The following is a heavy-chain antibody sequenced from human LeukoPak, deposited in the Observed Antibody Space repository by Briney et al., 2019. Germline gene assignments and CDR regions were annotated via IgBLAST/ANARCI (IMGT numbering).Heavy chain of an antibody. D-gene: IGHD3-22*01. CDR1: GGSISSSSYY. V-gene: IGHV4-39*01. CDR3: ASRDAHYYDSSGYYSD. CDR2: IYYSGST. J-gene: IGHJ1*01. Sequence: SETLSLTCTVSGGSISSSSYYWGWIRQPPGKGLGWIGSIYYSGSTYYNPSLKSRVTISVDTSKDQFSLKLSSVTAADTAVYYCASRDAHYYDSSGYYSDWGQGTLVTVSS.